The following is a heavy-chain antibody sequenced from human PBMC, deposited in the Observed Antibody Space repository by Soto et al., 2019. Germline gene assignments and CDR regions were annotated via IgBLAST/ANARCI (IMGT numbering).Heavy chain of an antibody. D-gene: IGHD6-19*01. CDR2: IYYSGST. CDR3: ARLRQQWLAAFDY. CDR1: GGSISSSSYY. J-gene: IGHJ4*02. V-gene: IGHV4-39*01. Sequence: QLQLQESGPGLVKPSETLSLTCTVSGGSISSSSYYWGWIRQPPGKGLEWIGSIYYSGSTYYNPSLKSRVTISVDTSKNQFSLKLSSVTAADTAVYYCARLRQQWLAAFDYWGQGTLVTVSS.